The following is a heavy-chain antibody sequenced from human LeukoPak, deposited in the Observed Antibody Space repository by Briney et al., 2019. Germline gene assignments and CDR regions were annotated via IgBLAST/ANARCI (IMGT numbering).Heavy chain of an antibody. J-gene: IGHJ4*02. Sequence: GGSLRLSCAASGFTFSNYYMNWVRQAPGKGLEWVSCISSSSTYIYYADSVKGRFTISRDNAKNSLYLQMNSLRAEDTAVYYCARDTGYSSSSPGIWGQGTLVTVSS. CDR3: ARDTGYSSSSPGI. D-gene: IGHD6-13*01. CDR1: GFTFSNYY. CDR2: ISSSSTYI. V-gene: IGHV3-21*01.